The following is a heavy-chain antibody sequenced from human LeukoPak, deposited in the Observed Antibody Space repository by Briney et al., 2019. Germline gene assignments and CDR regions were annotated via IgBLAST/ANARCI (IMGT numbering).Heavy chain of an antibody. D-gene: IGHD1-26*01. Sequence: SETLSLTCSVSGVSLSTYYGIWIRQPPAKGLEWMGFFSYSGSTKYNPSLKSRVTMSVDTSKNQFSLKLSSVTAADTAVYYCARMYSGTSYYFGYWGQGTLVTVSS. CDR3: ARMYSGTSYYFGY. CDR2: FSYSGST. J-gene: IGHJ4*02. CDR1: GVSLSTYY. V-gene: IGHV4-59*01.